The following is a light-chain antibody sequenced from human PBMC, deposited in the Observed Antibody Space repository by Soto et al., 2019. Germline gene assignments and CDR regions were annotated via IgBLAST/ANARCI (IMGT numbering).Light chain of an antibody. V-gene: IGKV3-20*01. J-gene: IGKJ2*01. CDR2: GAS. CDR1: QSVSSTY. CDR3: QQYGRSPPFT. Sequence: EIVLTQSPGTLSLSPGERATLSCRASQSVSSTYIAWYQQNPGRAPRLLIYGASSRATGIPERFSGSGSGTDFTLTISRLEPEDFAVYFCQQYGRSPPFTFGQGTKVEIK.